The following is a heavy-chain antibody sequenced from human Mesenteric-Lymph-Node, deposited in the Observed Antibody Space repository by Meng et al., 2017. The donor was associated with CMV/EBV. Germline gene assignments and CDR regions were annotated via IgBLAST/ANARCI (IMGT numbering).Heavy chain of an antibody. D-gene: IGHD3-22*01. CDR1: GFTFSSYT. J-gene: IGHJ4*02. CDR3: ARDYAKCYDSSAPVV. V-gene: IGHV3-21*01. CDR2: ISSSSTYI. Sequence: ETLSLTCAASGFTFSSYTMNWVRQAPGKGLEWVSSISSSSTYISYADSVKGRFTISRDNAKNSLYLQMNSLRAEDTAVYYCARDYAKCYDSSAPVVWGQGTLVTVSS.